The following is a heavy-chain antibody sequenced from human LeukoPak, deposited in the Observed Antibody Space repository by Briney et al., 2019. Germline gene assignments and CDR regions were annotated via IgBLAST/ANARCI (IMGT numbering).Heavy chain of an antibody. Sequence: GGSLRLSCAASGFTVSSNYMSWVRQAPGKGLEWVSVIYSGGSTYYADSVKGRFTISRDNSKNTLYLQMNSLRVEDTAVYYCAKAGRGGAITMVRGVKGDYYYMDVWGTGTTVTISS. CDR3: AKAGRGGAITMVRGVKGDYYYMDV. J-gene: IGHJ6*03. V-gene: IGHV3-53*01. D-gene: IGHD3-10*01. CDR1: GFTVSSNY. CDR2: IYSGGST.